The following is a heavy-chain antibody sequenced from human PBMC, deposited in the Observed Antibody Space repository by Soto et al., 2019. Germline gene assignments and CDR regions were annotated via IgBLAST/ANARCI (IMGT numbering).Heavy chain of an antibody. CDR2: ISDIGST. CDR1: SGSISSNKR. D-gene: IGHD2-2*02. V-gene: IGHV4-4*02. J-gene: IGHJ4*02. Sequence: PSETLSLTCAVSSGSISSNKRWSWVRQPPEKGLEWIAEISDIGSTNYNPSLKSRVTISVDRSKNQFSLKVNSVTAADTAVYYCARFYCTSTTCYIDSWGRGILVTVSS. CDR3: ARFYCTSTTCYIDS.